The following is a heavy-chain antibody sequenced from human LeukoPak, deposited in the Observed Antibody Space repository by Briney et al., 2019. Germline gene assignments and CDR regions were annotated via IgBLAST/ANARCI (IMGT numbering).Heavy chain of an antibody. D-gene: IGHD3-9*01. CDR1: GGSISSYY. CDR2: IYYSGST. V-gene: IGHV4-59*01. J-gene: IGHJ4*02. Sequence: PSETLSLTCTVSGGSISSYYWSWIRQPPGKGLEWIGYIYYSGSTNYNLSLKSRVTKSVDTSKKQFSLKLGSGTAAGQAVYYCATMGSRSTGYIDYWGQGTLVTVSS. CDR3: ATMGSRSTGYIDY.